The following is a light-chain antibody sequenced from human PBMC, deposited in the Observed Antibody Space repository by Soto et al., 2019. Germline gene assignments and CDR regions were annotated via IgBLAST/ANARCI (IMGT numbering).Light chain of an antibody. CDR2: GDT. CDR3: QSFDSSLSGWV. J-gene: IGLJ3*02. Sequence: QSVLTQPPSVSGAPGQRVTISCTGSSSNIGAGYDVHWYQQLPGTAPKLLVSGDTNRPSGVPDRFSGSKSGTSASLAITGLRAEDEADYYGQSFDSSLSGWVFGGGTKLTVL. CDR1: SSNIGAGYD. V-gene: IGLV1-40*01.